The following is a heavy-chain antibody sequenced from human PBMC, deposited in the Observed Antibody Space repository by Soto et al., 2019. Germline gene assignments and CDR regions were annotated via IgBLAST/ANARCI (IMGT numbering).Heavy chain of an antibody. V-gene: IGHV3-23*01. CDR2: ISGSGGST. J-gene: IGHJ4*02. Sequence: PGGSLRLSCAASGFTFSTYAMSWVRQAPGKRLEWVSGISGSGGSTYYADSVKGQFTISRDNSKNTLYLQMNSLRAEDTAVYYCAKTPRYCTNGVCSRLGRFHYWGQGTLVTVSS. D-gene: IGHD2-8*01. CDR1: GFTFSTYA. CDR3: AKTPRYCTNGVCSRLGRFHY.